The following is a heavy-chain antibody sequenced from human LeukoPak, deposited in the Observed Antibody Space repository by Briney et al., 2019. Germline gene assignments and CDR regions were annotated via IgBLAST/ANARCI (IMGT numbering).Heavy chain of an antibody. V-gene: IGHV3-74*01. D-gene: IGHD6-13*01. CDR3: AREGIAAAGPFDY. Sequence: RSLRLSCAASGFTFSSYWMHWVRQAPAHGLAWVSRINSAGSSTSYADSVKGRFTISRDNAKNTLYLQMNSLRAEDTAVYYCAREGIAAAGPFDYWGQGTLVTVSS. CDR2: INSAGSST. CDR1: GFTFSSYW. J-gene: IGHJ4*02.